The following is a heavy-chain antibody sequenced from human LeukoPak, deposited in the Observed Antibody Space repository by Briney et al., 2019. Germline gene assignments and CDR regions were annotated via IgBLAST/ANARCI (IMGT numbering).Heavy chain of an antibody. CDR3: IRDGDILTGYFGY. V-gene: IGHV3-49*04. J-gene: IGHJ4*02. Sequence: GGSLRLSCTGSGFTFGDYAMICVRQAPGKGLEGVGFIRSKTYGGTTEYAASLKGRFTISRDDSKSIANLQMNSLKTEDTAVYYCIRDGDILTGYFGYWGQGTLVTVSS. D-gene: IGHD3-9*01. CDR1: GFTFGDYA. CDR2: IRSKTYGGTT.